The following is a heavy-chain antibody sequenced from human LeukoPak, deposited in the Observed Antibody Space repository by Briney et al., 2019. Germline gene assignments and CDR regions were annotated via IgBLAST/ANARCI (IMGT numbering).Heavy chain of an antibody. CDR3: ARDDYYDSSGLDY. J-gene: IGHJ4*02. CDR2: ISTGGST. V-gene: IGHV3-53*01. Sequence: GGSLRLSCAASGLTVRRHYMTWVRQAPGKGLEWLSVISTGGSTNYADSVKGRFTISRDSSKNTLFLQMNSLRADDTAVYYCARDDYYDSSGLDYWGQGTLVTVSS. D-gene: IGHD3-22*01. CDR1: GLTVRRHY.